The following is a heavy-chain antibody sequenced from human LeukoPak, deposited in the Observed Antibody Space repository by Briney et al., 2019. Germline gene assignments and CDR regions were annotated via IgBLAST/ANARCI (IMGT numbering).Heavy chain of an antibody. J-gene: IGHJ3*02. Sequence: SETLSLTCTVSGGSISSGGYSWSWIRQPPGKGLGWIGYIYHSGSTYYNPSLKSRVTISVDRSKNQFSLKLSSVTAADTAVYYCAREIRRAFDIWGQGTMVTVSS. CDR1: GGSISSGGYS. V-gene: IGHV4-30-2*01. CDR3: AREIRRAFDI. CDR2: IYHSGST.